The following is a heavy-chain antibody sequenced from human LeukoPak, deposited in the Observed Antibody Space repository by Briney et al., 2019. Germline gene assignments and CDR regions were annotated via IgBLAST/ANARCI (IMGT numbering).Heavy chain of an antibody. CDR3: ARGDYGDYVDY. CDR1: GGSISSYY. CDR2: IYYSGST. V-gene: IGHV4-59*01. Sequence: SETLSLTCTAPGGSISSYYWSWIRQPPGKGLEWIGYIYYSGSTNYNPSLKSRVTISVDTSKNQFSLKLSSVTAADAAVYYCARGDYGDYVDYWGQGTLVTVSS. J-gene: IGHJ4*02. D-gene: IGHD4-17*01.